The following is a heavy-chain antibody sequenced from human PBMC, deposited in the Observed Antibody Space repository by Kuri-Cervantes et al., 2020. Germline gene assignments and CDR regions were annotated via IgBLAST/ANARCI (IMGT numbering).Heavy chain of an antibody. CDR1: GFTFDDYA. J-gene: IGHJ4*02. CDR3: AKEGGY. CDR2: ISWNSGSI. D-gene: IGHD1-26*01. Sequence: LSLTCAASGFTFDDYAMHWVRQAPGKGLEWVSGISWNSGSIGYADSVKGRFTISRDNAKNSLYLQMNSLRAEDTALYCCAKEGGYWGQGTLVTVSS. V-gene: IGHV3-9*01.